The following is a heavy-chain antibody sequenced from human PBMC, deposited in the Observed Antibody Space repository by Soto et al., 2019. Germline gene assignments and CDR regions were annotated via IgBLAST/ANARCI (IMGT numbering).Heavy chain of an antibody. V-gene: IGHV4-31*03. Sequence: PSETLSLTCSVSGGSISSGGYYWSWIRQHPGKGLEWIGYIYYSGSTYYNPSLKSRVTISVDTSKNQFSLKLSSVTAADTAVYYCARAHRPRYGDSALSDYYYGMDVWGKGPTVTVSS. CDR3: ARAHRPRYGDSALSDYYYGMDV. D-gene: IGHD4-17*01. CDR2: IYYSGST. J-gene: IGHJ6*04. CDR1: GGSISSGGYY.